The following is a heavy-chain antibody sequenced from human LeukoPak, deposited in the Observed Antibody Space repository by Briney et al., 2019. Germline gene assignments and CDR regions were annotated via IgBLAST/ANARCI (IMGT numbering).Heavy chain of an antibody. J-gene: IGHJ5*02. D-gene: IGHD6-13*01. CDR1: GITFSSYW. V-gene: IGHV3-7*03. CDR3: AKDRSIAAAGVDWFDP. Sequence: GGSLRLSCAASGITFSSYWMSWVRQAPGKGLEWVANIKQDGSEKYYVDSVKGRFTISRDNAKNSLYLQMNSLRAEDTAVYYCAKDRSIAAAGVDWFDPWAREPWSPSPQ. CDR2: IKQDGSEK.